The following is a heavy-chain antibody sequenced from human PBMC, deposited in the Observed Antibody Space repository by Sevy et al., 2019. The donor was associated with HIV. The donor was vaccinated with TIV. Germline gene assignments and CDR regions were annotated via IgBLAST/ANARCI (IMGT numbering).Heavy chain of an antibody. CDR2: IKGETEGGTT. J-gene: IGHJ4*02. Sequence: GGSLRLSCAASGFTFSNVWTSWVRQAPGKGLERVGHIKGETEGGTTDYGAPVKGRFSMSRDDSKTTLSLQMNSLKTEDTAVYYCTTGGSILQSWGQGVLVTVSS. V-gene: IGHV3-15*01. D-gene: IGHD2-21*01. CDR3: TTGGSILQS. CDR1: GFTFSNVW.